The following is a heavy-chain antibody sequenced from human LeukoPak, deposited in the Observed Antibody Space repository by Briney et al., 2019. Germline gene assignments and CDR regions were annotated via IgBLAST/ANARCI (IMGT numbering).Heavy chain of an antibody. CDR3: ARAVVRGVNVNWFDP. CDR1: GGSISSSSYY. J-gene: IGHJ5*02. CDR2: IYHSGST. V-gene: IGHV4-39*07. Sequence: PSETLSLTCTVSGGSISSSSYYWGWIRQPPGKGLEWIGSIYHSGSTNYNPSLKSRVTISVDKSKNQFSLKLSSVTAADTAVYYCARAVVRGVNVNWFDPWGQGTLVTVSS. D-gene: IGHD3-10*01.